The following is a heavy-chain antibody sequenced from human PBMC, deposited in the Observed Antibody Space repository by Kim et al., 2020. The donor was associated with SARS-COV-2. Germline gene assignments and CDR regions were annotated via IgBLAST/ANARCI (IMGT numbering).Heavy chain of an antibody. Sequence: YAQKFQGRVTMTRNTSISTAYMELSSLRSEDTAVYYCARAVDTAMANFDYWGQGTLVTVSS. V-gene: IGHV1-8*01. D-gene: IGHD5-18*01. J-gene: IGHJ4*02. CDR3: ARAVDTAMANFDY.